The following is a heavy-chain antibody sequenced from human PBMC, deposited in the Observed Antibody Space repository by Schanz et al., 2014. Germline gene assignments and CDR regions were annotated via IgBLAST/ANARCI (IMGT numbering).Heavy chain of an antibody. CDR2: IIPILGIA. J-gene: IGHJ4*02. V-gene: IGHV1-69*02. CDR1: GGTFSTYT. Sequence: QVQLVQSGAEAKKPGSSVKVSCKASGGTFSTYTISWVRQAPGQGLEWMGRIIPILGIANYAQKFQGRVTITADKSTFTAYMDMSSLRSEDTAVYYCASSEAGYSSSWDFDYWGQGTLVTVSS. D-gene: IGHD6-13*01. CDR3: ASSEAGYSSSWDFDY.